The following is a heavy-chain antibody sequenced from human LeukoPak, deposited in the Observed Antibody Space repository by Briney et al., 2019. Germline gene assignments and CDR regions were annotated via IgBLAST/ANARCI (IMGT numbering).Heavy chain of an antibody. CDR2: IYHGGST. J-gene: IGHJ4*02. Sequence: SETLSLTCTVSGDSITSNYWSWIRQPPGKRLEWIGYIYHGGSTNYNPSLKSRATISVDTSKNQFSLKLTSVTAADTAVYYCARGGWYSHYWGQGTLVTVSS. D-gene: IGHD3-16*01. CDR3: ARGGWYSHY. CDR1: GDSITSNY. V-gene: IGHV4-59*01.